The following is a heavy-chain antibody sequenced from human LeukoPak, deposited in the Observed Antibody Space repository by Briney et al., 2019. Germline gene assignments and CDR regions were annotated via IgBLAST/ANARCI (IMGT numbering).Heavy chain of an antibody. CDR2: ISYDGSNK. V-gene: IGHV3-30*04. D-gene: IGHD3-10*01. Sequence: GGSLRLSRAASGFTFSSYAMHWVRQAPGKGLEWVAVISYDGSNKYYADSVKGRFTISRDNSKNTLYLQMNSLRAEDTAVYYCARALAGHAFDIWGQGTMVTVSS. J-gene: IGHJ3*02. CDR1: GFTFSSYA. CDR3: ARALAGHAFDI.